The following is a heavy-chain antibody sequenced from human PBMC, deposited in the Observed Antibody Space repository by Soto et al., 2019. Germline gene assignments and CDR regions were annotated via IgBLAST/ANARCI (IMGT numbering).Heavy chain of an antibody. CDR3: ARDTSGFTRSDH. Sequence: QVQLQESGPGLVKPSQTLSLTCTVSGGSITSAYYYWTWIRQHPGKGLEWIGYIANSGTTYYNPSLKSRLTISLDTSKNQFSLKLSSVTAADTAVYFCARDTSGFTRSDHWGQGTLVTVSS. CDR1: GGSITSAYYY. V-gene: IGHV4-31*03. D-gene: IGHD3-22*01. CDR2: IANSGTT. J-gene: IGHJ4*02.